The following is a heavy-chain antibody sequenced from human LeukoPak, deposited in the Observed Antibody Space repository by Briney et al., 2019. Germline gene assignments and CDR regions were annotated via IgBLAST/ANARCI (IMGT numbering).Heavy chain of an antibody. Sequence: VASVTVSCKASGYTFTGYYMHWVRQAPGQGLEWMGRINPNSGGTNYAQKFQGRVTMTRDTSISTAYMELSRLRSEDTAVYYCARELSYCSGGSCYFDYWGQGTLVTVSS. CDR3: ARELSYCSGGSCYFDY. V-gene: IGHV1-2*06. CDR1: GYTFTGYY. J-gene: IGHJ4*02. D-gene: IGHD2-15*01. CDR2: INPNSGGT.